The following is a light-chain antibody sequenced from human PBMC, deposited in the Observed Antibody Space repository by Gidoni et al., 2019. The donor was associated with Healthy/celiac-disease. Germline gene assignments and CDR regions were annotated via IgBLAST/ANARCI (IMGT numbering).Light chain of an antibody. CDR1: QSISSY. J-gene: IGKJ3*01. V-gene: IGKV1-39*01. Sequence: IPMTHSPPALSASVGDRVTITCRASQSISSYLNWYQQKPGKAPKLLIYAASSLQSGVPSRFSGSGSGTDFTLTISSLQPEDFATYYCQQSYSTPFTFGPGTKVDIK. CDR3: QQSYSTPFT. CDR2: AAS.